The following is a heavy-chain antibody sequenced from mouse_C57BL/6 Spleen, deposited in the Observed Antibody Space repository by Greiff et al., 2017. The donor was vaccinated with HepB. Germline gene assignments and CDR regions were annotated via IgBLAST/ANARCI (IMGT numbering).Heavy chain of an antibody. CDR3: ARWYYGSRGFAY. Sequence: VQLQQSGPELVKPGASVKISCKASGYTFTDYYMNWVKQSHGKSLEWIGDINPNNGGTSYNQKFKGKATLTVDKSSSTAYMELRSLTSEDSAVYYCARWYYGSRGFAYWGQGTLVTVSA. V-gene: IGHV1-26*01. D-gene: IGHD1-1*01. J-gene: IGHJ3*01. CDR2: INPNNGGT. CDR1: GYTFTDYY.